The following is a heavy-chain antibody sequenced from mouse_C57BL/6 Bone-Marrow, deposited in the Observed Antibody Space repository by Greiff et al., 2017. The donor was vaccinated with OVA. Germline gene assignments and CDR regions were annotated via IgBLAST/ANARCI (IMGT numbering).Heavy chain of an antibody. CDR2: INPRTVGT. Sequence: EVQLQESGPELVKPGASVKISCTASGYSSTGYYMNWVKQSPVKSLVWIGEINPRTVGTTNTQKIKAKAPLTVDKSSSTADKQLKSMTTEDASVYYCARGGTSLFAFGGQGNRVTVSA. D-gene: IGHD4-1*01. CDR1: GYSSTGYY. CDR3: ARGGTSLFAF. J-gene: IGHJ3*01. V-gene: IGHV1-42*01.